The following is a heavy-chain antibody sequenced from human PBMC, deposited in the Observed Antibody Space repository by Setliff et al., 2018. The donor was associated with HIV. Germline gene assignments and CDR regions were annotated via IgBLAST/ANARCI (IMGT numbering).Heavy chain of an antibody. Sequence: GGLVKVSCKASGYTFSEYAIHWVRQAPGQRLEWMGRIDTDNGYRRYSPKLQGRVTITKDTSANTAYMELRGLRSEDTAVYYCARWCAAAGCYPAIYHFDSWGQGTLVTVSS. D-gene: IGHD2-2*01. J-gene: IGHJ4*02. V-gene: IGHV1-3*04. CDR1: GYTFSEYA. CDR3: ARWCAAAGCYPAIYHFDS. CDR2: IDTDNGYR.